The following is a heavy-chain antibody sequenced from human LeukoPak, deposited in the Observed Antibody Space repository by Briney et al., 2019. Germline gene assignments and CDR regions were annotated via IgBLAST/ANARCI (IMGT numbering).Heavy chain of an antibody. Sequence: GESLKISCKGSGNSFTNNWIAWVRQTPGKGLEWMGIISPENSETHYSPAFQGQVTISVDRSITTAYLQWNSLKASDTAMYYCVKRRNNVYETSPWDPDYWGQGTLVTVSS. CDR1: GNSFTNNW. V-gene: IGHV5-51*01. D-gene: IGHD2-2*01. J-gene: IGHJ4*02. CDR2: ISPENSET. CDR3: VKRRNNVYETSPWDPDY.